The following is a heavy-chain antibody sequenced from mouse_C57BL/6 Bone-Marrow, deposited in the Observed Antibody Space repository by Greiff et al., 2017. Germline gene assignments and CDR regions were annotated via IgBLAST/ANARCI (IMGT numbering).Heavy chain of an antibody. Sequence: QVQLKQPGAELVKPGASVKVSCKASGYTFTSYWMHWVKQRPGQGLEWIGRIHPSDSDTNYNQKFKGKATLTVDKSSSTAYMQLSSLTSEDSAVYYCAISYDYDYAMDYWGQGTSVTVSS. V-gene: IGHV1-74*01. D-gene: IGHD2-4*01. CDR3: AISYDYDYAMDY. CDR1: GYTFTSYW. J-gene: IGHJ4*01. CDR2: IHPSDSDT.